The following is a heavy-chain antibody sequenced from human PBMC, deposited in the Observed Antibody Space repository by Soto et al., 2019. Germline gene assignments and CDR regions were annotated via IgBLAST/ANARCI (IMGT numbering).Heavy chain of an antibody. J-gene: IGHJ4*02. CDR2: ISYDGSNT. D-gene: IGHD1-26*01. Sequence: QVQLVESGGGVVQPGRSLRLSCVASGFTFSSYGMHWVRQAPGKGLEWVAIISYDGSNTYYADSVKGRFTISRDNSKNTLYLQMHSLRAEDTSVYYWAKEGGLSGSYYISSSYYFDYWGQGTLVTVSS. CDR1: GFTFSSYG. V-gene: IGHV3-30*18. CDR3: AKEGGLSGSYYISSSYYFDY.